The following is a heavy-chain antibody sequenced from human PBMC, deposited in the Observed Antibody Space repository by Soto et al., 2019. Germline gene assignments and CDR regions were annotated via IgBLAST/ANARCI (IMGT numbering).Heavy chain of an antibody. CDR3: ARPSVVEGTSVPFDI. V-gene: IGHV3-33*01. J-gene: IGHJ3*02. CDR2: IWFDGSNA. Sequence: GGSLRLSCVAFGFTFRNYGMHWVRQAPDKGLEWVAVIWFDGSNADYADSVKGRFTISRDNSKNTLYLHMNSLRAEDTAVYSCARPSVVEGTSVPFDIWGQGTRVTVS. CDR1: GFTFRNYG. D-gene: IGHD3-22*01.